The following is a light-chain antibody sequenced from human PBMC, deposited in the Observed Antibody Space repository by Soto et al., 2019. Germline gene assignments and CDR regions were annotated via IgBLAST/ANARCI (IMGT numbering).Light chain of an antibody. J-gene: IGKJ1*01. CDR2: WAS. CDR1: QSVLYSSDNKNY. Sequence: DIVMTQSPETLAVSLGERATINCKSSQSVLYSSDNKNYLAWYQQKAGQPPKLLIHWASTRESGVPDRFSGSGSGTDFTLTISSLQAEDVELYYCQQYYNTHRTLGQGTKVDLK. V-gene: IGKV4-1*01. CDR3: QQYYNTHRT.